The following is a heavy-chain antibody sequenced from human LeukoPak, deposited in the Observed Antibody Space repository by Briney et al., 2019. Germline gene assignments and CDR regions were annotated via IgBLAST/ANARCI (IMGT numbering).Heavy chain of an antibody. D-gene: IGHD4-11*01. CDR2: IIPIFGTA. J-gene: IGHJ6*02. Sequence: GASVKVSCKASGGTFSSYAISWVRQAPGQGLEWMGGIIPIFGTANYAQKFQGRVTITADESTSTAYMELSSLRSKDTAVCYCARVVSTVSRDYYGMDVWGQGTTVTVSS. CDR1: GGTFSSYA. V-gene: IGHV1-69*01. CDR3: ARVVSTVSRDYYGMDV.